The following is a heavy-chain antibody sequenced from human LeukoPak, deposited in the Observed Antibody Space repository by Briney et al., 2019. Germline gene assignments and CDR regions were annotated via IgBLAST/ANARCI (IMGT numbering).Heavy chain of an antibody. CDR2: ISAYNGNT. CDR1: GYTFTSYG. J-gene: IGHJ6*03. V-gene: IGHV1-18*01. Sequence: ASVKVSCKASGYTFTSYGISWVRQAPGQGLEWMGWISAYNGNTNYAQKLQGRVTMTTDTSTSTAYMELRSLRSDDTAVYYCARGAPVTRHYYYYNYMDVWGKGTTVTVSS. D-gene: IGHD2-2*01. CDR3: ARGAPVTRHYYYYNYMDV.